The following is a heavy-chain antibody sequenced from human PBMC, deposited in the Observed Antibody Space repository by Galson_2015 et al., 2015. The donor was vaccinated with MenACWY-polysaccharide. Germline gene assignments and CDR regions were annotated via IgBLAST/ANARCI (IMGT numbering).Heavy chain of an antibody. CDR2: ISYDGSKQ. Sequence: SLRLSCAASGFTFTDYAMHWVRQAPGKGLDWVAVISYDGSKQYYAGSVQGRVTVSRDDSKTTVYLQMNSPRPDDTAVYFCTKDRPLRGLTKFYYGMDVWGQGTTVIVSS. CDR1: GFTFTDYA. CDR3: TKDRPLRGLTKFYYGMDV. V-gene: IGHV3-30*18. J-gene: IGHJ6*02.